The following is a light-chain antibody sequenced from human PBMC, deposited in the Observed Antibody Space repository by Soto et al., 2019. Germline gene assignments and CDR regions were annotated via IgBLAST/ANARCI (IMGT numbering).Light chain of an antibody. CDR2: GAS. CDR3: QQYASSPGT. Sequence: EIVLTQSPYTLSLSPGERATLSCRASQSINSTHLVWYQQKPGQAPSLLIFGASSRATGIPDRFSGSGSGTDFTLTISGLEPEDFAVYYCQQYASSPGTFGQGTKV. CDR1: QSINSTH. V-gene: IGKV3-20*01. J-gene: IGKJ1*01.